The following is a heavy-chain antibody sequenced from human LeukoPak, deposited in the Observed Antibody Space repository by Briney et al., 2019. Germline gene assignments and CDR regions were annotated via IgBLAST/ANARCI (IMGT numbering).Heavy chain of an antibody. CDR3: ARGGATVNAFDI. CDR1: GFTFSSYE. J-gene: IGHJ3*02. CDR2: ISSSSSYI. Sequence: PGGSLRLSCAASGFTFSSYEMNWVRQAPGKGLEWVSSISSSSSYIYYADSVKGRFTISRDNAKNSLYLQMNSLRAEDTALYYCARGGATVNAFDIWGQGTMVTVSS. V-gene: IGHV3-21*04. D-gene: IGHD1-26*01.